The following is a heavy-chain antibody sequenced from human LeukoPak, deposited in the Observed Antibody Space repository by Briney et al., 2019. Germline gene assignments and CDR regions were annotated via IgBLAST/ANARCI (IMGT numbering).Heavy chain of an antibody. CDR2: IYPGDSDT. CDR3: ARRGIYDDNTGYYEDGFDM. CDR1: GYSFTSYW. V-gene: IGHV5-51*01. D-gene: IGHD3-22*01. J-gene: IGHJ3*02. Sequence: GASLQISCKGSGYSFTSYWIGWVRQMPGKGLEWMGIIYPGDSDTRYSPSFQGQVTISADKSISTAYLQWNSLKASDTAMYYCARRGIYDDNTGYYEDGFDMWGQGTLVTVSS.